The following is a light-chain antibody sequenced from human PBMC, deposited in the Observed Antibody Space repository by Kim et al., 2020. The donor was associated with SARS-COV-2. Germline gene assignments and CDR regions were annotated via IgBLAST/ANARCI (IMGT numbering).Light chain of an antibody. CDR3: QQYNTWPRT. J-gene: IGKJ1*01. CDR2: GAS. CDR1: QSVSSN. Sequence: VSPGERAPLTCRASQSVSSNLAWYQQKPGQAPRLVIYGASTRATGIPATFSGSGSGTEFALTISSLQSEDFAVYYCQQYNTWPRTFGQGTKVDIK. V-gene: IGKV3-15*01.